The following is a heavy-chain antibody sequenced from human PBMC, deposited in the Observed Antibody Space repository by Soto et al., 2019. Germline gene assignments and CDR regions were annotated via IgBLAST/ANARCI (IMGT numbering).Heavy chain of an antibody. CDR3: AKDRGRTWYEDY. J-gene: IGHJ4*02. V-gene: IGHV3-23*01. D-gene: IGHD6-13*01. CDR2: ISGSGNTS. Sequence: EVQLLESGGGLVQPGGSLRLSCAASGFTFSSYAMTWVRQAPGKGLERVSAISGSGNTSYYTDSVKGRFTISRDSSKKMLYLQMNSLRPEDTALYYCAKDRGRTWYEDYWGQGTLVTVSS. CDR1: GFTFSSYA.